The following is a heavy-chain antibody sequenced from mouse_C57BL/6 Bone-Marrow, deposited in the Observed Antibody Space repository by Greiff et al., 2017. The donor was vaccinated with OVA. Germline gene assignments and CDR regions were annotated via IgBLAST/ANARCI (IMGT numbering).Heavy chain of an antibody. D-gene: IGHD4-1*01. J-gene: IGHJ2*01. CDR2: INPSTGGT. CDR3: ARSLGRWYFDY. CDR1: GYSFTGYY. Sequence: EVQLKESGPELVKPGASVKISCKASGYSFTGYYMNWVKQSPEKSLEWIGEINPSTGGTTYNQKFKAKATLTVDKSSSTAYMQLKSLTSEDSAVYYCARSLGRWYFDYWGQGTTLTVSS. V-gene: IGHV1-42*01.